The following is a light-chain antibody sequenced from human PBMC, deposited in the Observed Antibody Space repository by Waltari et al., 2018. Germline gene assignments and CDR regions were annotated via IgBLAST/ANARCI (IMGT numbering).Light chain of an antibody. V-gene: IGKV3-20*01. J-gene: IGKJ2*01. Sequence: EVVLTQSPGTLSLSPGERATLSCRASQSVSRSRIAWYLHRPGQAPRLLIYAASGWASGIPARLGGSGAGTDFSLTISRVEPEDFAVYYCQQFGSSVMYTFGQGTKLEIK. CDR1: QSVSRSR. CDR2: AAS. CDR3: QQFGSSVMYT.